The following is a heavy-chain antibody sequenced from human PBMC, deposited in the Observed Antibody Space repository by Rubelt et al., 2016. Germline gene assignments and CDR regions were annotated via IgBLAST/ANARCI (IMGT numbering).Heavy chain of an antibody. Sequence: QVQLVQSGAEVKKPGASVKVSCKASGYTFTSYGISWVRQAPGQGLAWMGWISAYNGNTNYAQKRQGRVTMTTDTATSTAYMELRSLRSDDTAVYYCARDLPPFRRYNWNFPLDYWGQGTLVTVSS. D-gene: IGHD1-7*01. V-gene: IGHV1-18*01. CDR3: ARDLPPFRRYNWNFPLDY. CDR2: ISAYNGNT. CDR1: GYTFTSYG. J-gene: IGHJ4*02.